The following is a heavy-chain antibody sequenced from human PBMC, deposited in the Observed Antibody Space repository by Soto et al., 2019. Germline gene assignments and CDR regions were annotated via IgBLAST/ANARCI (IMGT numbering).Heavy chain of an antibody. D-gene: IGHD1-26*01. J-gene: IGHJ6*02. CDR3: ARGLEVGATTGPHYYYYYGMDV. CDR1: GGSISSYF. V-gene: IGHV4-34*01. Sequence: SETLSLTCTVSGGSISSYFWSWIRQPPGKGLEWIGEINHSGSTNYNPSLKSRVTISVDTSKNQFSLKLSSVTAADTAVYYCARGLEVGATTGPHYYYYYGMDVWGQGTTVTVSS. CDR2: INHSGST.